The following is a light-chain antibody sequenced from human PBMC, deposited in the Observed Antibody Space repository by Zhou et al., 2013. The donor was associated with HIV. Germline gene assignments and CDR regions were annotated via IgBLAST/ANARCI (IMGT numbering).Light chain of an antibody. CDR1: QSVNRN. V-gene: IGKV3-15*01. CDR3: QQYTNWPPLT. J-gene: IGKJ4*01. CDR2: DAY. Sequence: EILMTQSPATLPVSPGERATLSCRASQSVNRNLAWYQQRPGQAPRLLIYDAYTRATGIPARFTGSGYGTDFTLTISGLRSDDVAVYYCQQYTNWPPLTFGGGTRVEIK.